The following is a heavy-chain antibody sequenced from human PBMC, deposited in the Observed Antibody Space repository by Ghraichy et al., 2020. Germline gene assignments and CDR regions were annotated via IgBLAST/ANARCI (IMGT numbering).Heavy chain of an antibody. CDR2: TSLDGSVD. D-gene: IGHD5-18*01. V-gene: IGHV3-30*18. Sequence: GGSLRLSCAASGFTFSRYGMHWVRQTPGKGLEWVAVTSLDGSVDYYADSVKGRFTISRDNSKNTMYLQMSSLRPEDSAVYYCAKEDKSGYGSSYDYWGQGIPVIVSS. CDR3: AKEDKSGYGSSYDY. CDR1: GFTFSRYG. J-gene: IGHJ4*02.